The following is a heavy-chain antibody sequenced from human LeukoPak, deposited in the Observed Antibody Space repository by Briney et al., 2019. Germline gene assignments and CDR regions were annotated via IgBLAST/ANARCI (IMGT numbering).Heavy chain of an antibody. J-gene: IGHJ4*02. CDR3: AKDLAYDSSGYLRD. CDR2: ISYDGSNK. D-gene: IGHD3-22*01. Sequence: GRSLRLSCAASGFTFSSYGTHWVRQAPGKGLEWVAVISYDGSNKYYADSVKGRFTISRDNSKNTLYLQMNSLRAEDTAVYYCAKDLAYDSSGYLRDWGQGTLVTVSS. CDR1: GFTFSSYG. V-gene: IGHV3-30*18.